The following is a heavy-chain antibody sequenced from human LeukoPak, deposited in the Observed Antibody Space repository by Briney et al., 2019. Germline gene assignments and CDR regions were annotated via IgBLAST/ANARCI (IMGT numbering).Heavy chain of an antibody. V-gene: IGHV3-74*01. J-gene: IGHJ6*02. CDR2: INSDGSST. Sequence: GGSLRLSCAASGFTFSSYWMHWVRQAPGKGLVWVSRINSDGSSTSYADSVKGRFTISRDNAKNTLYLQMNSLRAEDTAVYYCARPLFDYYGSGSYYNFYYYYGMDVWGQGTTVTVSS. D-gene: IGHD3-10*01. CDR3: ARPLFDYYGSGSYYNFYYYYGMDV. CDR1: GFTFSSYW.